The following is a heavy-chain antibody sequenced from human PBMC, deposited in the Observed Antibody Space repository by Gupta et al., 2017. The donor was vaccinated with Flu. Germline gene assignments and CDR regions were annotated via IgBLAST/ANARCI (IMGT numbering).Heavy chain of an antibody. CDR3: AREKHCSTSSCYRWFDP. J-gene: IGHJ5*02. CDR1: EYTFTAYY. Sequence: SGAEVKKPGASVKVSCKASEYTFTAYYIHWVRQAPGQGLEWMGRINPHSGTTNYEQKFQGRVTVTMDTSISTAYMDLSRLISDDTAVYYCAREKHCSTSSCYRWFDPWGQGTLVTVSS. CDR2: INPHSGTT. V-gene: IGHV1-2*06. D-gene: IGHD2-2*02.